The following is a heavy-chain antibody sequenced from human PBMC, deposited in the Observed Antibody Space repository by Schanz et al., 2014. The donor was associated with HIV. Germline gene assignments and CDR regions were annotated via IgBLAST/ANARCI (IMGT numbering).Heavy chain of an antibody. Sequence: QVQLVESGGGVVQPGRSLRLSCAASGFTFSSFGMHWVRQAPGKGWEWVAVISYDGSSKYYADSVKGRFTISRDNSKNMLYLQMRSLRGQDTAVYFCAKGRVSDSPLFDYWGQGTLVTVSS. V-gene: IGHV3-30*18. CDR3: AKGRVSDSPLFDY. CDR1: GFTFSSFG. CDR2: ISYDGSSK. J-gene: IGHJ4*02.